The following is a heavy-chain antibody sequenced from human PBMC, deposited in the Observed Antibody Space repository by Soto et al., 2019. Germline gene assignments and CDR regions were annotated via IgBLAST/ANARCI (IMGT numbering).Heavy chain of an antibody. CDR3: ATQTGLYYYGLDV. CDR2: IFYSGST. Sequence: SETLSLTGTVSGGSINAFFWSWVRQPPGKGLESIGYIFYSGSTNDNPSLKSRVTISLDTSKTQFSLNLTSVTAADTAVYYCATQTGLYYYGLDVWGQGTMVTVSS. CDR1: GGSINAFF. J-gene: IGHJ6*02. V-gene: IGHV4-59*01.